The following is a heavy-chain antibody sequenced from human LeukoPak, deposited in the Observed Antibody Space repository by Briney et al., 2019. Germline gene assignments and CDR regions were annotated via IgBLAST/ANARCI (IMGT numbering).Heavy chain of an antibody. J-gene: IGHJ5*02. CDR2: IYHSGST. D-gene: IGHD3-3*01. CDR3: ARPIQTYYDFWSGRGAHDWFDP. V-gene: IGHV4-38-2*01. CDR1: GYSISSGDY. Sequence: TSETLSLTCAGSGYSISSGDYWGWIRQPPGKGLEWIGSIYHSGSTYYNPSLKSRVTRSVDTSKNKFSLKLSSVTAADTAVYYCARPIQTYYDFWSGRGAHDWFDPWGQGTLVTVSS.